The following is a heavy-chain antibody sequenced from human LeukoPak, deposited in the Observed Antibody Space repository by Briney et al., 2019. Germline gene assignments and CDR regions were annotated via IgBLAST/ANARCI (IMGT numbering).Heavy chain of an antibody. CDR3: AREGGSGFDP. J-gene: IGHJ5*02. CDR1: GFTFSSYL. CDR2: IKQDGSEK. Sequence: GGSLRLSCAASGFTFSSYLMSWVRQAPGKGLEWVANIKQDGSEKYYVDSVKGRFTISRDNAKNSLYLQMNSLRAEDTAVYYCAREGGSGFDPWGQGTLVTVSS. V-gene: IGHV3-7*01.